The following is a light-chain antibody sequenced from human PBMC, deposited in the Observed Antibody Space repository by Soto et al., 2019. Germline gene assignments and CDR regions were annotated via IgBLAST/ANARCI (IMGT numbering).Light chain of an antibody. CDR2: TNN. V-gene: IGLV1-47*02. Sequence: QSVLTQPPSASGTPGQRVTISCSGSRWNLGRNYVYWYQQLPGTTPQLLIHTNNKRPSGVPATFSGSKSDRSDSLVISGLRSGEEATYYCAAWDDSMNSQVFGGGTQLTDL. CDR3: AAWDDSMNSQV. J-gene: IGLJ3*02. CDR1: RWNLGRNY.